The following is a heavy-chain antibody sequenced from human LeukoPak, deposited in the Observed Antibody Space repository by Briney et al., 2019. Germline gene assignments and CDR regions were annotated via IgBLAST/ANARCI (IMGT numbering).Heavy chain of an antibody. V-gene: IGHV3-23*01. Sequence: GGSLRPSCAASGFTFSSYAMSWVRQAPGEGLEWVSAISGSGGSTYYADSVKGRFTISRDNSKNTLYLQMNSLRAEDTAVYYCAKDPTVLLWFGELTNPFDPWGQGTLVTVSS. J-gene: IGHJ5*02. CDR1: GFTFSSYA. CDR3: AKDPTVLLWFGELTNPFDP. D-gene: IGHD3-10*01. CDR2: ISGSGGST.